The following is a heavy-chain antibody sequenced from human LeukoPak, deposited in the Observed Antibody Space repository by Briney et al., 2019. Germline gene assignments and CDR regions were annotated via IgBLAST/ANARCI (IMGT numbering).Heavy chain of an antibody. V-gene: IGHV3-11*01. Sequence: GGSLRLSCAASGLIFSDYYMSGIRQAPGKGLEWVSYISKSSDTIYYADSVKGRFTISRDVAKNALYLQMNSLRDEDTAVYFCARAYGGWHFDFWGQGTLVTVSS. J-gene: IGHJ4*02. CDR2: ISKSSDTI. D-gene: IGHD4-23*01. CDR1: GLIFSDYY. CDR3: ARAYGGWHFDF.